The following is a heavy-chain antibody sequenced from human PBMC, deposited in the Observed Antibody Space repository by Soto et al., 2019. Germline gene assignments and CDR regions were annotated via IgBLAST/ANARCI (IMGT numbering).Heavy chain of an antibody. CDR3: GRRSVHFDF. CDR2: IYHGGST. D-gene: IGHD3-3*01. J-gene: IGHJ4*02. Sequence: PSETLSLTCTVSGGSISSYFWSWIRQPPGKGLEWIGHIYHGGSTNYNPSLKSRVAISVDTSKNQFSLKLSSVTAADTAVYYCGRRSVHFDFWGQGTQVTVSS. V-gene: IGHV4-59*01. CDR1: GGSISSYF.